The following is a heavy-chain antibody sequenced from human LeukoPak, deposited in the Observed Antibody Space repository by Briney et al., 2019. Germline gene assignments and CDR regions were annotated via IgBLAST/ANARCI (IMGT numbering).Heavy chain of an antibody. J-gene: IGHJ5*02. CDR1: GGSISSDY. CDR3: AKEVGAGWNWFDP. D-gene: IGHD1-26*01. V-gene: IGHV4-4*07. CDR2: IYTSGYT. Sequence: SQTLSLTCTVPGGSISSDYWSWIRQPAGKGLEWIGRIYTSGYTKYNPSLKSRVTMSVDTSKKQFSLKLSSVSAADTAVYYCAKEVGAGWNWFDPWGQGTLVTVSS.